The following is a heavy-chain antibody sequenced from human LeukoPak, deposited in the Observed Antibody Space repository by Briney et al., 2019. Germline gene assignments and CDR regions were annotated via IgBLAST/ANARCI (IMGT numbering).Heavy chain of an antibody. Sequence: EGSLRLSCAASGFTFSSSAMSWVRQVPGKGLMWLSCIEGDGTTTRYADSVKGRFTVSRDNGKNTLYLEMNSLRDDDTAVYYCARDPRNKGLDPWGQGTLVTVSS. J-gene: IGHJ5*02. V-gene: IGHV3-74*01. CDR3: ARDPRNKGLDP. CDR1: GFTFSSSA. D-gene: IGHD2/OR15-2a*01. CDR2: IEGDGTTT.